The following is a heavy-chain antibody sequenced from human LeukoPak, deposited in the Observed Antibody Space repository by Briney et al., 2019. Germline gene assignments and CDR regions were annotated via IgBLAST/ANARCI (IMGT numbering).Heavy chain of an antibody. CDR3: ARALRLKVRGNWFDP. CDR2: IYTSGST. V-gene: IGHV4-61*02. Sequence: ASETLSLTCSVSGGSISSGSYYWSWIRQPAGKGLEWIGRIYTSGSTNYNPSLKSRVTISVDTSKNQFSLKLSSVTAADTAVYYCARALRLKVRGNWFDPWGQGTLVTVSS. J-gene: IGHJ5*02. D-gene: IGHD3-10*01. CDR1: GGSISSGSYY.